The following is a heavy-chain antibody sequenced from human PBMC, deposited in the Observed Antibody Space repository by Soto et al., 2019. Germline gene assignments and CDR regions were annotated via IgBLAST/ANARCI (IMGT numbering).Heavy chain of an antibody. CDR2: IIPIFGTA. J-gene: IGHJ4*02. D-gene: IGHD6-6*01. Sequence: SVKVSCKASGGTFSSYAISWVRQAPGQGLEWMGGIIPIFGTANYAQKFQGRVTITADESTSTAYMELSSLRSEDTAVYYCARALSSSEARPFFGYWGQGTLVTVSS. CDR1: GGTFSSYA. V-gene: IGHV1-69*13. CDR3: ARALSSSEARPFFGY.